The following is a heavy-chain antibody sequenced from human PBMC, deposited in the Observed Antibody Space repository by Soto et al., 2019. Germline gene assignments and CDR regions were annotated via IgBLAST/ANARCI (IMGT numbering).Heavy chain of an antibody. CDR2: INPNSGGT. Sequence: ASVKVSCKASGYTFTGYYMHWVRQAPGQGLEWMGWINPNSGGTNYAQKFQGWVTMTGDTSISTAYMELSRLGSDDTAVYYCARAQRYCSSTSCRYDYWGQGTLVTVSS. D-gene: IGHD2-2*01. V-gene: IGHV1-2*04. J-gene: IGHJ4*02. CDR1: GYTFTGYY. CDR3: ARAQRYCSSTSCRYDY.